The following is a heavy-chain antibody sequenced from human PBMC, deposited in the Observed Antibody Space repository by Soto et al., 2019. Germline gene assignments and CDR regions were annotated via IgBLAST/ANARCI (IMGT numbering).Heavy chain of an antibody. Sequence: LRLSCAASGFPFNHYAINWFRQGPVKGLEWVAASTGPGGSTYNEDSVKGRFTVSRDNSKKTVYLQLDGLRAEDTAVYYCGKGNSDYQGDYNYYGMDIWGQGTTVTVSS. CDR3: GKGNSDYQGDYNYYGMDI. CDR1: GFPFNHYA. V-gene: IGHV3-23*01. J-gene: IGHJ6*02. D-gene: IGHD4-4*01. CDR2: STGPGGST.